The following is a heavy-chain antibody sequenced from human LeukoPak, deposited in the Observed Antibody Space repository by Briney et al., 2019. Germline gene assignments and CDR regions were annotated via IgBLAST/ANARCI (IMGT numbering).Heavy chain of an antibody. J-gene: IGHJ6*01. V-gene: IGHV3-23*01. Sequence: PGGSLRLSCAASGFTFSTYAMTWVRQAPGKGLEWVSGISACGDRTYYADSVRGRFTISRDNSKNTLYLQMNSLRAEDTAVYYGAKMKGHPLPKYYMDVWGQGTTVTVSS. D-gene: IGHD1-26*01. CDR1: GFTFSTYA. CDR3: AKMKGHPLPKYYMDV. CDR2: ISACGDRT.